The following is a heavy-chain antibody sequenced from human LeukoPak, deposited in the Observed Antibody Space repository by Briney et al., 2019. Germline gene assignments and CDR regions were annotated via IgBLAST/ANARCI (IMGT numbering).Heavy chain of an antibody. CDR3: ARDHGYYGSGSYFFDY. CDR2: ISAFNDNT. V-gene: IGHV1-18*01. J-gene: IGHJ4*02. D-gene: IGHD3-10*01. CDR1: GYTFTSYG. Sequence: ASVTVSCKASGYTFTSYGISWVRQAPGQGLEGMGWISAFNDNTNYAQKLQGRVTMTTDTSTSTAYMELRSLRSEDTAVYYCARDHGYYGSGSYFFDYWGQGTLVTVSS.